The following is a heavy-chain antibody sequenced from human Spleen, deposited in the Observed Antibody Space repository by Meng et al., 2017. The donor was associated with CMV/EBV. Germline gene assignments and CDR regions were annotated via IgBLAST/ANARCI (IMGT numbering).Heavy chain of an antibody. J-gene: IGHJ4*02. CDR2: ISAYNGDT. CDR3: ARVPPPHYYDTSGPFDY. Sequence: ASVKVSCKASGYTFTSFGISWVRKAPGQGLEWMGWISAYNGDTLYAQKFQGGVSMTTDTSTSTAYMEVRSLKSDDTAVYFCARVPPPHYYDTSGPFDYWGQGTLVTVSS. CDR1: GYTFTSFG. D-gene: IGHD3-22*01. V-gene: IGHV1-18*01.